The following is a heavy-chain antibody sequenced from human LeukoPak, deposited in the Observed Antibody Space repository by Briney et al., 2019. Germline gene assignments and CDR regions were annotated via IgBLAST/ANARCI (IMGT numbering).Heavy chain of an antibody. J-gene: IGHJ4*02. D-gene: IGHD3-22*01. CDR1: GFTFSSYS. CDR2: ISTRSSTI. Sequence: QPGGSLRLSCAASGFTFSSYSMNWVRQAPGKGLEWVSYISTRSSTIYYADSVRGRFTISRDNAKNSLYLQMNSLRAEDTAVYYCVRGGSYYYDSSGYYYWGQGTLVTVSS. V-gene: IGHV3-48*01. CDR3: VRGGSYYYDSSGYYY.